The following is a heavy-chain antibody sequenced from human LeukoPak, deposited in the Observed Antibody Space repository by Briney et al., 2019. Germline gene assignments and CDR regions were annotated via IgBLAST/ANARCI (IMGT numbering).Heavy chain of an antibody. V-gene: IGHV3-48*03. CDR2: IHNSGSTI. CDR1: GFTFSTYE. J-gene: IGHJ4*02. Sequence: EPGGSLRLSCAASGFTFSTYEMNWVRQAPGKGLEWVSYIHNSGSTIYYADSVKGRFTISRDNVKNSLYLQMNSLRAEDTAVYYCARDGYDSSTPYYFDYWGQGILVTVSS. CDR3: ARDGYDSSTPYYFDY. D-gene: IGHD3-22*01.